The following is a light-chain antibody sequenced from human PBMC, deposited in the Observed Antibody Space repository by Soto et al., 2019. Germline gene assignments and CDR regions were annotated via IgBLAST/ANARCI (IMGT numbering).Light chain of an antibody. J-gene: IGLJ2*01. Sequence: QSALTQPASVSGSPGQSITISCTGTSSDVGSYNLVSWYQQHPGKAPKLMIYEVSKRPAGVSNRFSGSKSGNTASLTISGLQAEDEADYYCGSYAGSRRVVFGGGTKLTVL. CDR3: GSYAGSRRVV. CDR2: EVS. V-gene: IGLV2-23*02. CDR1: SSDVGSYNL.